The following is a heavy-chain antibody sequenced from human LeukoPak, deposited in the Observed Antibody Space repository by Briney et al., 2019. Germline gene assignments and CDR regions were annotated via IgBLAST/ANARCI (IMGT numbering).Heavy chain of an antibody. CDR1: GGSISSNSYY. CDR2: IYYSGST. V-gene: IGHV4-39*07. D-gene: IGHD3-3*01. J-gene: IGHJ5*02. Sequence: PSETLSLTCTVSGGSISSNSYYWGWIRQPPGKGLEWIGSIYYSGSTYYNPSLKSRVTISVDTSKNQFSLKLSSVTAADTAVYYCARGSSRLIRIFGVVIPNWFDPWGQGTLVTVSS. CDR3: ARGSSRLIRIFGVVIPNWFDP.